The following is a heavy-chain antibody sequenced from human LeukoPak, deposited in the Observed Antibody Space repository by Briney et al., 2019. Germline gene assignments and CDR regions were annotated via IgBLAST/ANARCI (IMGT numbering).Heavy chain of an antibody. CDR3: ARDEAIFGAGYYYGMDV. Sequence: SEILSLTCTVSGGSISGSSYYWGWLRQPPGKGLEWIGSIYYSGSTYYNPSLKSRVTISVDTSKNQFSLKLNSVTATDTAVYYCARDEAIFGAGYYYGMDVWGQGTTVTVSS. V-gene: IGHV4-39*02. D-gene: IGHD3-3*01. J-gene: IGHJ6*02. CDR1: GGSISGSSYY. CDR2: IYYSGST.